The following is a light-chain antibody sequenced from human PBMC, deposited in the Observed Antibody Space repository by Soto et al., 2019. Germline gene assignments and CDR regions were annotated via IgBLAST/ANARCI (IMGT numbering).Light chain of an antibody. CDR3: CSYAGSYIYV. J-gene: IGLJ1*01. Sequence: QSVLTQPRSVSGSTGQSVTISCTGTSSDIDGYNYVSWYQQHPDKAPKVMIYDVTKRPSGVPDRFSGSKSGNTASLTIFGLHSEDEADYYCCSYAGSYIYVFGTGTKATVL. V-gene: IGLV2-11*01. CDR1: SSDIDGYNY. CDR2: DVT.